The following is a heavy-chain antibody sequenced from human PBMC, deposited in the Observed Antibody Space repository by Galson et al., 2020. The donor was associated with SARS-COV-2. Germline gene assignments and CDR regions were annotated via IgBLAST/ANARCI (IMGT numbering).Heavy chain of an antibody. CDR2: IYSGGYT. Sequence: GGSLRLSCAAAGFTASNNYMGRDRQAPGKGLERVSVIYSGGYTYYADSVKGRFTISRDNAKNTVFLQMNSLRGEDTAVYYCARGPGTDAFDIWGQGTMVTVSS. CDR3: ARGPGTDAFDI. V-gene: IGHV3-53*01. CDR1: GFTASNNY. D-gene: IGHD3-10*01. J-gene: IGHJ3*02.